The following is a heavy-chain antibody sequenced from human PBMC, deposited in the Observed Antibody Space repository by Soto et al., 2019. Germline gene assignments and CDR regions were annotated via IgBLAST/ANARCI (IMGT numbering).Heavy chain of an antibody. CDR1: GGSISSGGYY. D-gene: IGHD3-22*01. CDR2: IYYSGST. CDR3: ARNHYYDSSGYWYYFDY. J-gene: IGHJ4*02. V-gene: IGHV4-31*03. Sequence: SETLSLTCTVSGGSISSGGYYWSWIRQHPGKGLEWIGYIYYSGSTYYNPSLKSRVTISVDTSKNQFSLKLSSVTAADTAVYYCARNHYYDSSGYWYYFDYWGQGTLVTVSS.